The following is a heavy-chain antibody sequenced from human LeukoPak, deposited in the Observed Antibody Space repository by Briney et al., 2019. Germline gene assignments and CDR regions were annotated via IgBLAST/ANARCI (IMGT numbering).Heavy chain of an antibody. V-gene: IGHV4-4*07. CDR1: GGPISSCY. J-gene: IGHJ6*02. CDR2: IYTSGST. Sequence: SETLSLTCTVSGGPISSCYWSWIRQPAGKGLEWIGRIYTSGSTNYNPSLKSRVTMSVDTSKNQFSLKLGSVTAADTAVYYCARASLTWQQLDDCYYYYGIDVWGQGTTVTVSS. D-gene: IGHD6-13*01. CDR3: ARASLTWQQLDDCYYYYGIDV.